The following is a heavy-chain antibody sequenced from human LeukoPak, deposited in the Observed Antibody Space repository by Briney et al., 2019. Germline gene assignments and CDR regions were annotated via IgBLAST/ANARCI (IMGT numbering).Heavy chain of an antibody. D-gene: IGHD3-10*01. J-gene: IGHJ4*02. V-gene: IGHV4-59*01. Sequence: SETLSLTCTVSGGSISSYYWSWIRQPPGKGLEWIGYIYYSGSTNYNPSLKSRVTISVDTSKNQFSLKLSSVTAADTAVYYCARAAYGSGSPPDYWGRGTLVTVSS. CDR3: ARAAYGSGSPPDY. CDR1: GGSISSYY. CDR2: IYYSGST.